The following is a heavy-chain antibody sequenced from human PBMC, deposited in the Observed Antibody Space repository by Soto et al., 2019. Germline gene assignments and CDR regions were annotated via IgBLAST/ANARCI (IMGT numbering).Heavy chain of an antibody. CDR3: ARDPPQYDILTGYSRGVTFGMDV. J-gene: IGHJ6*02. CDR2: IYYSGST. CDR1: GGSISSGGYY. V-gene: IGHV4-31*03. Sequence: SETLSLTCTVSGGSISSGGYYWSWIRQHPGKGLEWIGYIYYSGSTYYTPSLKSRVTISVDTSKNQFSLKLSSVTAADTAVYYCARDPPQYDILTGYSRGVTFGMDVWGQGTTVTVSS. D-gene: IGHD3-9*01.